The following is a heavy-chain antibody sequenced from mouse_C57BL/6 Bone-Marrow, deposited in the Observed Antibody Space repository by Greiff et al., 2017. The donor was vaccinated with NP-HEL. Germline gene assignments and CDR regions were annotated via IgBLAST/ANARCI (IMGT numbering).Heavy chain of an antibody. CDR3: ARYYYGSRGWYFDV. Sequence: VQLQQPGADLVKPGASVKLSCKASGYTFTSYWMHWVKQRPGRGLEWIGRIDPNSGGTKFNEKFKTKATLTVDKPSSTAYMQLSSLTSEDCAVYYCARYYYGSRGWYFDVWGTGTTVTVSS. CDR1: GYTFTSYW. J-gene: IGHJ1*03. D-gene: IGHD1-1*01. CDR2: IDPNSGGT. V-gene: IGHV1-72*01.